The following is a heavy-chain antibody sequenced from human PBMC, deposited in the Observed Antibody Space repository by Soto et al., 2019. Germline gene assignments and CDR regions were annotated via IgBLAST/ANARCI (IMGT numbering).Heavy chain of an antibody. D-gene: IGHD3-10*01. Sequence: PGGSLRLSCAASGFTFSNYGMHWVRQAPGKGLEWVPVISYDGSNKYYADSVKGRFTISRDNSKNTLYLQMNSLRAEDTAVYYCAKDWGWFGELFRYYFDYWGQGTLVTVSS. CDR3: AKDWGWFGELFRYYFDY. CDR2: ISYDGSNK. J-gene: IGHJ4*02. V-gene: IGHV3-30*18. CDR1: GFTFSNYG.